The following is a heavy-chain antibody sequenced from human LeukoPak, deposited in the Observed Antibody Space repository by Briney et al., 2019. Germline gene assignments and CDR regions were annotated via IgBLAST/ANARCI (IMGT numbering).Heavy chain of an antibody. D-gene: IGHD3-3*01. CDR2: IKSDGST. CDR1: GFTFSTYW. J-gene: IGHJ1*01. CDR3: ARAPSEIGGYYPEYFRH. Sequence: PGGSLRLSCAASGFTFSTYWMHWVRHAPGKGLVWVSRIKSDGSTNCADSVKGRFTISRDNAKNTLSLQMNSLRPEDTGVYYCARAPSEIGGYYPEYFRHWGQGTLVTVSS. V-gene: IGHV3-74*01.